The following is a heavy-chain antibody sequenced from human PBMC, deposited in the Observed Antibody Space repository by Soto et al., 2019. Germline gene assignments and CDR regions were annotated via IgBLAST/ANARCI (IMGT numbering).Heavy chain of an antibody. Sequence: GGSLRLSCAASGFIFSNAWMHWVRQAPGEGLVWVSRTNTDGSSTSYAGSVKGRFTISRDNAKNTLYLQMNSLRAEDTAVYYCASLGYWGQGTVVTVSS. D-gene: IGHD3-16*01. V-gene: IGHV3-74*01. CDR3: ASLGY. J-gene: IGHJ4*02. CDR2: TNTDGSST. CDR1: GFIFSNAW.